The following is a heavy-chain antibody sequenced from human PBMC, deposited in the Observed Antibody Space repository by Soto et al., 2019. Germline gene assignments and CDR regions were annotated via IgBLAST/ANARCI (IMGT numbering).Heavy chain of an antibody. Sequence: QVHLVESGGGVVQPGRSLRLSCAASGFTFRSYGMHWVRQAPGKGLEWVAVISHDGSNKYYADSVKGRFTISRDNSKNPLYLQMNSLRAEDTAVFHCARDRGSGPGSNYYYGMDVWGQGTTVTVSS. CDR1: GFTFRSYG. D-gene: IGHD1-26*01. CDR2: ISHDGSNK. CDR3: ARDRGSGPGSNYYYGMDV. V-gene: IGHV3-30*03. J-gene: IGHJ6*02.